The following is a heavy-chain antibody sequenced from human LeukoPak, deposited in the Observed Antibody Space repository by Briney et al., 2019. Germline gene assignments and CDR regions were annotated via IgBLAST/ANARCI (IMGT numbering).Heavy chain of an antibody. CDR2: ISGSGDTT. D-gene: IGHD3-9*01. CDR3: AKELLRYFDRLRIASFDY. J-gene: IGHJ4*02. Sequence: GGSLRLSCAASGFTFSSYAMSWVRQAPGKGLEWVSGISGSGDTTFYADSVRGRFTISRDNSKNTLYLQMNSLRAEDTAVYYCAKELLRYFDRLRIASFDYWGQGTLVTVSS. V-gene: IGHV3-23*01. CDR1: GFTFSSYA.